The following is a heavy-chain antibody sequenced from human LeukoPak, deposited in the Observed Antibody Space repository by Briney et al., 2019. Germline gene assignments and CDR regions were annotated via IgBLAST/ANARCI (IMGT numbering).Heavy chain of an antibody. D-gene: IGHD3-10*01. CDR2: IKQDGSEK. J-gene: IGHJ4*02. CDR3: ARDRGGLLWFGELFDY. CDR1: GFTFSSYW. V-gene: IGHV3-7*01. Sequence: GGSLRLSCAASGFTFSSYWMSWVRQAPGKGLEGVANIKQDGSEKYYVDSVKGRFTISRDNAKNSLYLQMNSLRAEDTAVYYCARDRGGLLWFGELFDYWGQGTLVTVSS.